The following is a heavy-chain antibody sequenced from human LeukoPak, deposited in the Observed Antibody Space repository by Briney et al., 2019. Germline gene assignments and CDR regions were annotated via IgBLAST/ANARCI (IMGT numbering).Heavy chain of an antibody. J-gene: IGHJ4*02. CDR3: ARVFSGWAPDY. Sequence: ASVKVSYKASGYTFTAYALHSVRQAPGQRLEWMGWINAGNGNTKYSQEFQGRVTITRDTSASTAYMELSSLRSEDMAVYYCARVFSGWAPDYWGQGTLVTVSS. CDR2: INAGNGNT. CDR1: GYTFTAYA. V-gene: IGHV1-3*03. D-gene: IGHD6-19*01.